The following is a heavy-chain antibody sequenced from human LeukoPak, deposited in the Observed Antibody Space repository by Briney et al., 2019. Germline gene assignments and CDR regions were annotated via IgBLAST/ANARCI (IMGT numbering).Heavy chain of an antibody. CDR3: AREKDTGSNHAKIRYDI. V-gene: IGHV4-59*01. D-gene: IGHD1-26*01. J-gene: IGHJ3*02. CDR2: IFGSGSS. CDR1: GFTFRSYA. Sequence: GSLRLSCAASGFTFRSYAIYWVRQAPGKGLEWIGWIFGSGSSNYNPSLKSRLTISVDTSKNQFSLKLTSATAADTAVYYCAREKDTGSNHAKIRYDIWGQGTMVTVSS.